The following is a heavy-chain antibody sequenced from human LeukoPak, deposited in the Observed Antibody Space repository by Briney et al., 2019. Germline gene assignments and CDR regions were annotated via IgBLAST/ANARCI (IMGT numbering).Heavy chain of an antibody. CDR2: ITSGGDYT. CDR3: ARGHYDVLAASYKWTPDY. J-gene: IGHJ4*02. D-gene: IGHD3-9*01. Sequence: EPGGSLRLSCAVSGFTFNTFNMNWLRQAPGEWLESVSSITSGGDYTYYADSVKGRFTTSRDNAKNSLSLQLNSLRVEDTAVYYCARGHYDVLAASYKWTPDYWGQGTLVTVSS. CDR1: GFTFNTFN. V-gene: IGHV3-21*01.